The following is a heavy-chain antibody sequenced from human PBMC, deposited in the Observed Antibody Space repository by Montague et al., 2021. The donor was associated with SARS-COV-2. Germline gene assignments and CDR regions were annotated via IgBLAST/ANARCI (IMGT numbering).Heavy chain of an antibody. CDR1: SGSISCYY. CDR2: IYYSGST. D-gene: IGHD6-13*01. V-gene: IGHV4-59*01. CDR3: VRGAGYSSSWYLAFEI. J-gene: IGHJ3*02. Sequence: SETLSLTCTVSSGSISCYYWSWIRQPPGKGLEWIGYIYYSGSTNYNPSLKSRVTISVDTSKNQFSLKLSSVTAADTAVYYCVRGAGYSSSWYLAFEIWGQGTMVTVSS.